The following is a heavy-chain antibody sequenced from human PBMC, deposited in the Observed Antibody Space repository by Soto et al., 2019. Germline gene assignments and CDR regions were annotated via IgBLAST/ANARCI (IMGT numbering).Heavy chain of an antibody. Sequence: PSETLSLTCTVSGGSISSSSYYWGWIRQPPGKGLEWIGSIYYSGSTYYNPSLKSRVTISVDTSKNQFSLKLSSVTAADTAVYYCARHHMVGYGQVDYWGQGTLVTVSS. J-gene: IGHJ4*02. CDR2: IYYSGST. V-gene: IGHV4-39*01. D-gene: IGHD5-12*01. CDR1: GGSISSSSYY. CDR3: ARHHMVGYGQVDY.